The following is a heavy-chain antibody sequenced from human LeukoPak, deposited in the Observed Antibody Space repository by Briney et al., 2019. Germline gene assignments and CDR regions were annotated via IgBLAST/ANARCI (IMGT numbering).Heavy chain of an antibody. D-gene: IGHD3-3*01. CDR2: IYYSGST. Sequence: SETLSLTCTVSGGSISSGDYYWSWIRQPPGKGLEWIGYIYYSGSTYYNPSLKSRVTISLDTSKNQFSLNLSSVTAADTAVYYRASLYDIWSGYYTDYWGQGALVTVSS. CDR1: GGSISSGDYY. V-gene: IGHV4-30-4*01. J-gene: IGHJ4*02. CDR3: ASLYDIWSGYYTDY.